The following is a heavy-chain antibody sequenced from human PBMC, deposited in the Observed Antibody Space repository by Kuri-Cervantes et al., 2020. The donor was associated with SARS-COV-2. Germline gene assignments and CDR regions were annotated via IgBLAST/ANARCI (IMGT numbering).Heavy chain of an antibody. CDR3: AKDAEYDFWSGYYFDY. D-gene: IGHD3-3*01. Sequence: ASVKVSCKASGYTFTSYGISWVRQAPGQGLEWMGWISAYNGNTNYAQKLQGRVTMTTDTSTSTAYMELRSLRAEDTAVYYCAKDAEYDFWSGYYFDYWGQGTLVTVSS. CDR2: ISAYNGNT. J-gene: IGHJ4*02. CDR1: GYTFTSYG. V-gene: IGHV1-18*04.